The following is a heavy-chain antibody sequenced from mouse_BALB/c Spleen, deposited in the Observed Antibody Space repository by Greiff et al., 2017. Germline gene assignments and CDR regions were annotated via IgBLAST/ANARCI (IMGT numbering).Heavy chain of an antibody. Sequence: EVKLVESGGGLVQPGGSMKLSCVASGFTFSNYWMNWVRQSPEKGLEWVAEIRLKSNNYATHYAESVKGRFTISRDDSKSSVYLQMNNLRAEDTGIYYCTRGHDAMDYWGQGTSVTVSS. CDR3: TRGHDAMDY. J-gene: IGHJ4*01. CDR1: GFTFSNYW. V-gene: IGHV6-6*02. CDR2: IRLKSNNYAT.